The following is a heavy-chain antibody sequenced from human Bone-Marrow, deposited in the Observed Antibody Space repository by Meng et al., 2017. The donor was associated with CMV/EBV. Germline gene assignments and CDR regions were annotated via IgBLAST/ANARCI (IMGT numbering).Heavy chain of an antibody. Sequence: GESLKISCAASGFTFSNYWMHWVRQAPGKGLVWVSRINSDGSSTSYADSVKGRFTISRDNAKNTLYLQMNSLRAEDTAVYYWAKGPPQYSGYDLRNEYWGQGSLVTVSS. J-gene: IGHJ4*02. D-gene: IGHD5-12*01. CDR3: AKGPPQYSGYDLRNEY. CDR1: GFTFSNYW. V-gene: IGHV3-74*01. CDR2: INSDGSST.